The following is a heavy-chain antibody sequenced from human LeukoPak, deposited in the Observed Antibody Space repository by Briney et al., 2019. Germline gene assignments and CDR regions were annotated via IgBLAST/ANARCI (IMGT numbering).Heavy chain of an antibody. D-gene: IGHD3-3*01. CDR1: GFTFSGYS. CDR3: ARDLYVLRFLEWSNPSPFSDY. J-gene: IGHJ4*02. CDR2: ISSSSSYI. Sequence: GGSLRLSCAASGFTFSGYSMNWVRQAPGKGLEWVSSISSSSSYIYYADSVKGRFTISRDNAKNSLYLQMNSLRAEDTAVYYCARDLYVLRFLEWSNPSPFSDYWGQGTLVTVSS. V-gene: IGHV3-21*01.